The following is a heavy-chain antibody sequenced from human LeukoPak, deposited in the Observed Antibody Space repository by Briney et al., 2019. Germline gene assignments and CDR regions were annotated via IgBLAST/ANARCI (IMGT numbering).Heavy chain of an antibody. CDR1: GYATGFC. V-gene: IGHV1-2*02. CDR2: INPNSGGT. CDR3: DYYYYNIYPY. Sequence: ASMKVSCKASGYATGFCIHWVRQAPGQELEWMGWINPNSGGTIYARNFVGRVTMTRDTSIATVYLELRSLRSDDAAVYYSDYYYYNIYPYWGQGTLVTVSS. J-gene: IGHJ4*02. D-gene: IGHD3-9*01.